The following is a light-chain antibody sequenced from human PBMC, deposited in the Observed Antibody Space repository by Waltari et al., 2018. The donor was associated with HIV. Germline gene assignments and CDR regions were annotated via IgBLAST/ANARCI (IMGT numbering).Light chain of an antibody. CDR1: EAIGSD. V-gene: IGKV1-8*01. J-gene: IGKJ1*01. CDR3: QQYFTSART. CDR2: GTS. Sequence: AIRLTQSPSPVSASTGDRDTITCRATEAIGSDLAWYQQKPWKAPTLLISGTSTLQSGVPSRFSGSGSGTAFTLTISCLQSEDVATYFCQQYFTSARTFGQGARVE.